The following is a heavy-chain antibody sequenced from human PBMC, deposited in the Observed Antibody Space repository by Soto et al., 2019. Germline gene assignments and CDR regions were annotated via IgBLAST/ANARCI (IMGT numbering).Heavy chain of an antibody. V-gene: IGHV3-23*01. CDR2: IGGRATSA. D-gene: IGHD3-22*01. J-gene: IGHJ4*02. CDR3: AKSRYSDSSGDFYDF. CDR1: GFTFSNYA. Sequence: EVQLLESGGGLVQPGGSLRLSCAASGFTFSNYAMSWVRQAPGEGLEWVSGIGGRATSAYYADSVKGRFAISRDNSYNPLFLQLNSLRAEDTAVYYCAKSRYSDSSGDFYDFWGQGTLVSVSS.